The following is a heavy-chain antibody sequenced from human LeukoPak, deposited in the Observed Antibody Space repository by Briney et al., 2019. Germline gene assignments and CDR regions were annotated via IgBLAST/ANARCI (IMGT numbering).Heavy chain of an antibody. CDR2: INPSGGST. V-gene: IGHV1-46*01. D-gene: IGHD3-9*01. CDR1: GYTFTSYY. CDR3: ARSFVLTGYDDAFDI. Sequence: ASVKVSCKASGYTFTSYYMHWVRQAPGQGLEWMGIINPSGGSTSYAQKFQGRVTMTRDTSTSTVYMELSSLRSEDTAVYYCARSFVLTGYDDAFDIWGQGTMVTVSS. J-gene: IGHJ3*02.